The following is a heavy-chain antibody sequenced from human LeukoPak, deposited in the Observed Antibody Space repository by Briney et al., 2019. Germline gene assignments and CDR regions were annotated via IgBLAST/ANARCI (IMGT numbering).Heavy chain of an antibody. V-gene: IGHV1-69*04. J-gene: IGHJ4*02. CDR2: IIPILGIA. CDR3: ARVAMITFGGVIVIPAYYFDY. CDR1: GGTFSSYA. D-gene: IGHD3-16*02. Sequence: GSSVKVSCKASGGTFSSYAISWVRQAPGQGLEWMGRIIPILGIANYAQKFQGRVTITADKSTSTAYMELSSLRSKDTAVYYCARVAMITFGGVIVIPAYYFDYWGQGTLVTVSS.